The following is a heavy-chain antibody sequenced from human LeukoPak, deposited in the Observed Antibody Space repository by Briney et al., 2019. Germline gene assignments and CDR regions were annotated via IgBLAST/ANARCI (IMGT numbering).Heavy chain of an antibody. Sequence: SETLSLTRTVSGGSISSYYWSWIRQPPGKGLEWIGYIYYSGTTNYNPSLKSRVTISVDTSKNQFSLKLSSVTAADTAVYYCARGVYIAAAQYGYWGQGTLVAVSS. CDR3: ARGVYIAAAQYGY. V-gene: IGHV4-59*01. D-gene: IGHD6-13*01. CDR2: IYYSGTT. J-gene: IGHJ4*02. CDR1: GGSISSYY.